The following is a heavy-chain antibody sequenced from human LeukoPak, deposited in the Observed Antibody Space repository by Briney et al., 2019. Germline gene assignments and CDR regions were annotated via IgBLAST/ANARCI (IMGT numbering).Heavy chain of an antibody. V-gene: IGHV3-43*02. J-gene: IGHJ6*02. D-gene: IGHD2-15*01. CDR3: AKDLYPFHYYYYYGMDV. Sequence: GGCLRLSCAASGFTFDDYAMHWVRQAPGKGLEWVSLISGDGGSTYYADSVKGRFTISRDNSKNSLYLQMNSLRTEDTALYYCAKDLYPFHYYYYYGMDVWGQGTTVTVSS. CDR2: ISGDGGST. CDR1: GFTFDDYA.